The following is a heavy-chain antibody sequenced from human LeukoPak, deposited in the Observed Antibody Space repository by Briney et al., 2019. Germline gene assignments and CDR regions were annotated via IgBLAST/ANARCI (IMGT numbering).Heavy chain of an antibody. Sequence: KPSETLSLTCGVSGGSISSSNWWSWVRQPPGKGLEWIGEIYHSGSTNYNPSLKSRVTISVDKSKNQFSLKLSSVTAADTAVYYCARVRTYYGSGSSPYFDYWGQGTLVTVSS. CDR3: ARVRTYYGSGSSPYFDY. D-gene: IGHD3-10*01. V-gene: IGHV4-4*02. CDR2: IYHSGST. J-gene: IGHJ4*02. CDR1: GGSISSSNW.